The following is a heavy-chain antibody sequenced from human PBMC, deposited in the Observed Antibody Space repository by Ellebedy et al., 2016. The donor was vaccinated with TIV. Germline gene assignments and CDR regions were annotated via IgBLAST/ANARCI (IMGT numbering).Heavy chain of an antibody. CDR3: TRHYGDYADTFDY. CDR1: GFTFSDYY. Sequence: GGSLRLSCAASGFTFSDYYMSWIRQAPGKGLEWVSSISSSGSTIYYADSVKGRFTISRDNAKNALYLQMNSLRAEDTAVYYCTRHYGDYADTFDYWGQGTLVTVSS. D-gene: IGHD4-17*01. V-gene: IGHV3-11*01. J-gene: IGHJ4*02. CDR2: ISSSGSTI.